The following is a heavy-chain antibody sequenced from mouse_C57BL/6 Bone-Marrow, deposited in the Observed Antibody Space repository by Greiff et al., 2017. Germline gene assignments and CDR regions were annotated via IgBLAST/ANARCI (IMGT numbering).Heavy chain of an antibody. CDR2: INPSSGYT. V-gene: IGHV1-4*01. Sequence: VQLQQSGAELARPGASVKMSCKASGYTFTSYTMHWVKQRPGQGLEWIGYINPSSGYTKYNQKFKDKATLTADKSSSTAYMQLSSLTSEDSAVYYCARIEIQATHAMDYWGQGTSVTVSS. CDR3: ARIEIQATHAMDY. D-gene: IGHD3-2*02. J-gene: IGHJ4*01. CDR1: GYTFTSYT.